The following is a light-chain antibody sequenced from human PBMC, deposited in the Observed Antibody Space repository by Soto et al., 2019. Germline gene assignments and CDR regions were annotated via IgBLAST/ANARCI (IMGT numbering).Light chain of an antibody. V-gene: IGLV1-40*01. CDR3: HSYDSSLSGYV. CDR2: ENN. J-gene: IGLJ1*01. Sequence: QSVLTQPPSVSEAPGQRVTISCTGSSSNIGAGYEAHWYQQVPGTAPKLLIYENNYRPSGVPDRFSGSKSGTSASLAITGLQAEDEAEYYCHSYDSSLSGYVFGSGTKVTVL. CDR1: SSNIGAGYE.